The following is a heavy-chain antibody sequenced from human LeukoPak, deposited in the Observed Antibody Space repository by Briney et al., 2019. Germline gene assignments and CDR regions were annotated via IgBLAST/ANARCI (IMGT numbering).Heavy chain of an antibody. CDR3: ARGVSSGYYECPFDY. CDR1: GGTFSSYT. Sequence: SVKVSCKASGGTFSSYTISWVRQAPGQGLEWMGRIIPILGIANDAQKFQGRVTITAHKSTSTAYMELSSLRSEDTAVYYCARGVSSGYYECPFDYPAQGTLVSLSS. CDR2: IIPILGIA. D-gene: IGHD3-22*01. V-gene: IGHV1-69*10. J-gene: IGHJ4*02.